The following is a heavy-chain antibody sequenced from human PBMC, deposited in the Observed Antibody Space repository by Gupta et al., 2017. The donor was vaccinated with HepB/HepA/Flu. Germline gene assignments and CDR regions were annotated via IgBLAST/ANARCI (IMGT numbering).Heavy chain of an antibody. CDR1: GFTFNNYG. CDR3: AKDRRTIDAFDI. D-gene: IGHD1-1*01. J-gene: IGHJ3*02. V-gene: IGHV3-23*01. Sequence: EMQLLESGGGLEQPGVSLRLSCVASGFTFNNYGMSWVRQASGKGLEWVSGISEGGGARYYADSVKGRFTISRDNSKNTLYLQMNSLRAEDTAVYYCAKDRRTIDAFDIWGRGTMVTVSS. CDR2: ISEGGGAR.